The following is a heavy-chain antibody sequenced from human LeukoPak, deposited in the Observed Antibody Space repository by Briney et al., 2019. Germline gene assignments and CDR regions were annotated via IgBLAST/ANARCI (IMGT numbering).Heavy chain of an antibody. V-gene: IGHV4-59*01. CDR2: IYYSGST. J-gene: IGHJ4*02. Sequence: SETLSLTCTVSGGSISIYYWSWIRQPPGKGLEWIGYIYYSGSTNYNPSLKSRVTISVDTSKNQFSLKLSSVTAADTAVYYCARDGNYGLDYWGQGTLVTVSS. D-gene: IGHD3-10*01. CDR3: ARDGNYGLDY. CDR1: GGSISIYY.